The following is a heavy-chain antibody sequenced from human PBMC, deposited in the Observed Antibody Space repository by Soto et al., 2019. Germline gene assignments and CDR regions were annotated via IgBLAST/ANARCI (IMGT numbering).Heavy chain of an antibody. D-gene: IGHD3-3*01. CDR3: ARDEGGTTYYDFWSGYYSGNDAFDI. CDR1: GYTFTSYD. Sequence: QVQLVQSGAEVKKPGASVKVSCKASGYTFTSYDINWVRQATGQGLEWMGWMNPNSGNTGYAQKFQGRVTMTKNTSISTDYMELRRLRSEDTAVYYCARDEGGTTYYDFWSGYYSGNDAFDIWGQGTMVTVSS. V-gene: IGHV1-8*01. CDR2: MNPNSGNT. J-gene: IGHJ3*02.